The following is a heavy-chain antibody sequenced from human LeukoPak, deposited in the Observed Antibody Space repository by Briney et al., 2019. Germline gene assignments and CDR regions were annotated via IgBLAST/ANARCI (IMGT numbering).Heavy chain of an antibody. J-gene: IGHJ3*02. CDR1: GYTFTSYG. CDR2: IIPIFGTA. CDR3: ARGDIVVVIAPIGAFDI. D-gene: IGHD2-21*01. V-gene: IGHV1-69*05. Sequence: ASVKGSCRASGYTFTSYGINWVRQAPGQGLEWMGGIIPIFGTANYAQKFQGRVTITTDESTSTAYMELSSLRSEDTAVYYCARGDIVVVIAPIGAFDIWGQGTMATVSS.